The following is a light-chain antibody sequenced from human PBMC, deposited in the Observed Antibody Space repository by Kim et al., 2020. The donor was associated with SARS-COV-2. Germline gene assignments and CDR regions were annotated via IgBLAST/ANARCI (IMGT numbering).Light chain of an antibody. CDR2: RAS. J-gene: IGKJ2*01. CDR1: QSVTTN. Sequence: VSPGETVTRACRASQSVTTNLAWYQQKPGQAPRLLIYRASTRATGIPARFSGSGSGTEFTLTISSLQSEDFAVYYCQQYNNWPPYTFGQGTKLEI. V-gene: IGKV3-15*01. CDR3: QQYNNWPPYT.